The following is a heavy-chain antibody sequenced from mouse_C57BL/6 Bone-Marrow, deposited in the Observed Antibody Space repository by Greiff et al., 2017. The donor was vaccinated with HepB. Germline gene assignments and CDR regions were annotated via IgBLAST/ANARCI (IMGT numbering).Heavy chain of an antibody. Sequence: EVQVVESGGGLVQPGGSLSLSCAASGFTFTDYYMSWVRQPPGKALEWLGFIRNKANGYTTEYSASVKGRFTISRDNSQSILYLQMNALRAEDSATYYCARYTTVVADYWGQGTTLTVSS. D-gene: IGHD1-1*01. J-gene: IGHJ2*01. CDR1: GFTFTDYY. CDR3: ARYTTVVADY. CDR2: IRNKANGYTT. V-gene: IGHV7-3*01.